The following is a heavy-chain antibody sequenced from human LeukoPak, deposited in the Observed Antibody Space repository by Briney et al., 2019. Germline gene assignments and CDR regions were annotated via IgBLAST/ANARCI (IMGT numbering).Heavy chain of an antibody. V-gene: IGHV3-21*01. CDR2: ISSSSSYI. Sequence: GGSLRLSCTASGFTFSNYNMNWFRQAPGKGLEWVSYISSSSSYIYYADSVKGRFTISRDNAKNSLYLQMNSLRAEDTAVYYCARGPELGVDYWGQGTLVTVSS. CDR1: GFTFSNYN. J-gene: IGHJ4*02. CDR3: ARGPELGVDY. D-gene: IGHD7-27*01.